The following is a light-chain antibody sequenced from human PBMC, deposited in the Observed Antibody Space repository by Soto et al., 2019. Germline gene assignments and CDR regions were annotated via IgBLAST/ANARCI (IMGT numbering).Light chain of an antibody. J-gene: IGLJ1*01. Sequence: QSALTQPHSVSGSPGQSVAISCTGNSSDVGGYNYVSWYQQHPGKAPKLMIYDVSKRPSGVPDRFSGSKSGNTASLTISGLQAEDEADYYCCSYAGSYSYVLGTGTKLTVL. CDR3: CSYAGSYSYV. V-gene: IGLV2-11*01. CDR1: SSDVGGYNY. CDR2: DVS.